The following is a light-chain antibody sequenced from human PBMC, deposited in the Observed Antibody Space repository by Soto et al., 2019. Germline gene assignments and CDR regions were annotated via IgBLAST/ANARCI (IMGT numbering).Light chain of an antibody. CDR1: QSIGTF. J-gene: IGKJ1*01. CDR2: TSF. CDR3: QQAFSAEWT. Sequence: IQMTHSPSSLSASVVEIVSITCRASQSIGTFLNWYQQKPGEAPNLLIHTSFTLYSGVPSRFSGTGSGTDFTLTISSLQPEDFATYFCQQAFSAEWTFGQGTKVDI. V-gene: IGKV1-39*01.